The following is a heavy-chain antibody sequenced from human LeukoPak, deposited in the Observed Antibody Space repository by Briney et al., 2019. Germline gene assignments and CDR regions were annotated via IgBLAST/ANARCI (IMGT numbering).Heavy chain of an antibody. CDR3: ARDLWELLPAFVI. D-gene: IGHD1-26*01. Sequence: GGSLRLSCAASGFTFSSYEMNWVRQAPGKGLEWVSYISSSGSTIYYADSVKGRFTISRDNAKNSLYLQMNSLRAEDTAVYYCARDLWELLPAFVIWGQGTMVTVSS. CDR2: ISSSGSTI. J-gene: IGHJ3*02. CDR1: GFTFSSYE. V-gene: IGHV3-48*03.